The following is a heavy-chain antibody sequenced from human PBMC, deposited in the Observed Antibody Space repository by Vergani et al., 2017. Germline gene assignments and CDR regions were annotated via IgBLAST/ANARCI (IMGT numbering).Heavy chain of an antibody. Sequence: EVQLLESGGGLVQPGGSLRLSCAASGFTFSSYAMSWVRQAPGKGLEWVSASSGSGGSTYYADSVKGRFTISRDNSKNTLYLQMNSLRAEDTAVYYCAKAXLLRTYYYDSSGYYWKPLFDYGGQGTLVTVSS. D-gene: IGHD3-22*01. CDR1: GFTFSSYA. V-gene: IGHV3-23*01. CDR3: AKAXLLRTYYYDSSGYYWKPLFDY. CDR2: SSGSGGST. J-gene: IGHJ4*02.